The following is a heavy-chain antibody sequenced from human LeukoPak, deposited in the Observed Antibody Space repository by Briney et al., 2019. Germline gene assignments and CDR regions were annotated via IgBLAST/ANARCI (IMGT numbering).Heavy chain of an antibody. CDR1: GGTFSSYA. CDR2: IIPIFGTA. J-gene: IGHJ4*02. Sequence: SVKVSCKASGGTFSSYAISWVRQAPGQGLEWMGGIIPIFGTANYAQKFQGRVTITADESTSTAYMELSSLRSEDTAVYYCASGTTDIVVVPATLRNYYFDYWGQGTLVTVSS. V-gene: IGHV1-69*13. D-gene: IGHD2-2*01. CDR3: ASGTTDIVVVPATLRNYYFDY.